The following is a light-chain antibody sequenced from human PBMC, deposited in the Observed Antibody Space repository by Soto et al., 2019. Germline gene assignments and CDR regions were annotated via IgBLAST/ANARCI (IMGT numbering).Light chain of an antibody. CDR1: SSNIGAGSA. Sequence: QSVLTQPPSVSGAPVQRVTISCTGSSSNIGAGSAVHWYQQLPGTAPKLLIYDNINRPSGVPDRFSGSKSGTSASLAITGLQAEDEADYYCQSYDSSLSGTGVFGGGTKLTVL. CDR3: QSYDSSLSGTGV. CDR2: DNI. V-gene: IGLV1-40*01. J-gene: IGLJ2*01.